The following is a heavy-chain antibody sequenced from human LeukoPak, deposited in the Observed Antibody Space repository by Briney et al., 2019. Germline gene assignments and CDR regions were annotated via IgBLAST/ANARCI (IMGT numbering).Heavy chain of an antibody. V-gene: IGHV4-34*01. J-gene: IGHJ6*03. CDR2: INHSGST. CDR1: GGSFSGYY. D-gene: IGHD2-2*01. Sequence: SETLSLTCAGYGGSFSGYYWSWIRQPLGKGLEWIGEINHSGSTNYNPSLKSRVTISVDTSKNQFSLKLSSVTAADTAVYYCARSIVVVPAAMGDYYYYYMDVWGKGTTVTVSS. CDR3: ARSIVVVPAAMGDYYYYYMDV.